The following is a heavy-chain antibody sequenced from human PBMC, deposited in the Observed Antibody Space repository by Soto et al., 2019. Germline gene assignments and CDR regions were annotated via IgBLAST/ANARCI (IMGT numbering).Heavy chain of an antibody. Sequence: KSSETLSLTCAVYGGSFSGYYWSWIRQPPGKGLEWIGEINHSGSTNYNPSLKSRVTISVDTSKNQFSLKLSSVTAADTAVYYCARKGDYGVRSYYFDYWGQGTLVTVSS. CDR2: INHSGST. CDR3: ARKGDYGVRSYYFDY. V-gene: IGHV4-34*01. D-gene: IGHD4-17*01. CDR1: GGSFSGYY. J-gene: IGHJ4*02.